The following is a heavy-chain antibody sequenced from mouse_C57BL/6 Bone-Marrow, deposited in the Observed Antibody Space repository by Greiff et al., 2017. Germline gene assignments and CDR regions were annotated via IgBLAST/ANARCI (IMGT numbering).Heavy chain of an antibody. CDR2: INPSNGGT. CDR1: GYTFTSYW. Sequence: QVQLQQPGPELVKPGASVKLSCKASGYTFTSYWMHWVKQRPGQGLEWIGNINPSNGGTNYNEKFKSKATLTVYKYTSTAYMQLSSLTSEDTAVYDCARELPFDYWGQGTTLTVSS. CDR3: ARELPFDY. D-gene: IGHD2-1*01. V-gene: IGHV1-53*01. J-gene: IGHJ2*01.